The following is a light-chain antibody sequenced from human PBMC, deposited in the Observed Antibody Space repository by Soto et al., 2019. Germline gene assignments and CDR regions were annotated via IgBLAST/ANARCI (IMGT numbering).Light chain of an antibody. Sequence: QSVLTQPPSVSGAPGQRVTISCTGSRSNIGSDYGVHWYQQLPGTAPKLLIYVNSNRPSGVPDRFSGSKSGSSASLAITGLQAEDEADYYCQSYDSRLSGWVFGGGTKVTVL. CDR3: QSYDSRLSGWV. CDR1: RSNIGSDYG. CDR2: VNS. V-gene: IGLV1-40*01. J-gene: IGLJ3*02.